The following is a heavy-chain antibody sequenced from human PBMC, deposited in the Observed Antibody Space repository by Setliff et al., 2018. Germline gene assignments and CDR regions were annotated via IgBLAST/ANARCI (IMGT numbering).Heavy chain of an antibody. CDR1: GDSINSRTNY. J-gene: IGHJ6*03. Sequence: PSETLSLTCTVSGDSINSRTNYWSWIRQPAGKGPEWIGHIFYSDTAKYNPSLESRAAISVDSSKNQFSLKLRSVTAADTAVYYCARDRSTVIRGVTSFFYYYMDVWGGGTTVTVSS. V-gene: IGHV4-61*10. CDR2: IFYSDTA. CDR3: ARDRSTVIRGVTSFFYYYMDV. D-gene: IGHD3-10*01.